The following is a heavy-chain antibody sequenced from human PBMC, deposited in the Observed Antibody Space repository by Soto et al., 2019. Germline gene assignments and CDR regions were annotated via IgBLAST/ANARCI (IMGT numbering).Heavy chain of an antibody. CDR1: GFTFGDYA. CDR2: IRSKAYGGTT. CDR3: TRVPGYSYGRTYYYGMDV. J-gene: IGHJ6*02. Sequence: GGSLRLSCTASGFTFGDYAMSWVRQAPGKGLEWVGFIRSKAYGGTTEYAASVKGRFTISRDDSKSIAYLQMNSLKTEDTAVYYCTRVPGYSYGRTYYYGMDVWGQGTTVT. V-gene: IGHV3-49*04. D-gene: IGHD5-18*01.